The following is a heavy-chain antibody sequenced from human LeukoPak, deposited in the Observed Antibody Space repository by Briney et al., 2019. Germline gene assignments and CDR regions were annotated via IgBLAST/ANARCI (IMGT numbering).Heavy chain of an antibody. D-gene: IGHD6-19*01. CDR1: GGSISSYY. J-gene: IGHJ4*02. CDR3: ARDRAAGIDY. Sequence: SETLSLTCTVSGGSISSYYWSWIRQPPGKGLEWIGYIYYSGSTYYNPSLKSRVTMSVDTSKNQFSLKLTSVTAADTAVYYCARDRAAGIDYWGQGTLVTVSS. CDR2: IYYSGST. V-gene: IGHV4-59*12.